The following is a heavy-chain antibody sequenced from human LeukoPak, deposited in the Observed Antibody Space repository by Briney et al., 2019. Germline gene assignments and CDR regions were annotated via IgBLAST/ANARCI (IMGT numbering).Heavy chain of an antibody. CDR3: ARVRQQLASDFDY. CDR1: GGSISSGGYY. CDR2: IYHSGST. V-gene: IGHV4-30-2*01. J-gene: IGHJ4*02. Sequence: SETLSLTCTVSGGSISSGGYYWSWIRQPPGKGLEWIGYIYHSGSTYYNPSLKSRVTMSVDRSKNQFSLKLSSVTAADTAVYYCARVRQQLASDFDYWGQGTLVTVSS. D-gene: IGHD6-13*01.